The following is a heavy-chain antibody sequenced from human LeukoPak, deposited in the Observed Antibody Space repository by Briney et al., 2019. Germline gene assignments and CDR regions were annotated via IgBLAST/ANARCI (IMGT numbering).Heavy chain of an antibody. CDR2: ISSSGSTV. CDR1: GFTFSDYK. J-gene: IGHJ4*02. CDR3: VRDHFSSTVSFRVNGY. V-gene: IGHV3-48*03. D-gene: IGHD4-11*01. Sequence: GGSLRPSCVGSGFTFSDYKMNWVRQAPGKGLEWVSYISSSGSTVYYADSVTGRFTTSRDNAKSSVFLQMSSLRAEDTGVYYCVRDHFSSTVSFRVNGYWGPGTLVTVSS.